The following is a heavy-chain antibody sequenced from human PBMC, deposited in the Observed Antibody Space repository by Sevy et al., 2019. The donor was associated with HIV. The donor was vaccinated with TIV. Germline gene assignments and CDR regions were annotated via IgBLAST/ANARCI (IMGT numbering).Heavy chain of an antibody. D-gene: IGHD6-13*01. Sequence: GGSLRLSCGASGFTFSRYSMNWVRQAPGKGLEWVSYISSSGHYIQYADSVRVRFTISRDNARDSLDLQMNSLRAEDTAVYFCVRWDYSTSGNWFDPWGQGTLVTVSS. CDR2: ISSSGHYI. CDR3: VRWDYSTSGNWFDP. V-gene: IGHV3-21*01. J-gene: IGHJ5*02. CDR1: GFTFSRYS.